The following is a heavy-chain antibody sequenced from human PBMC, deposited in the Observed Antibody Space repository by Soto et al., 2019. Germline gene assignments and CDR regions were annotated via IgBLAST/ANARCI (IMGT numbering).Heavy chain of an antibody. V-gene: IGHV4-30-4*01. CDR3: ARDSRLGLGY. CDR2: IYYSGST. Sequence: QVQLQESGPGLVKPSQTLSLTCTVSGGSISSGDYYWSWMRQPPGKGLEWIGYIYYSGSTYYTPSLTSRVTISVDTSKNQFSLKLSSVTAADTAVYYCARDSRLGLGYWGQGTLVTVSS. J-gene: IGHJ4*02. D-gene: IGHD3-16*01. CDR1: GGSISSGDYY.